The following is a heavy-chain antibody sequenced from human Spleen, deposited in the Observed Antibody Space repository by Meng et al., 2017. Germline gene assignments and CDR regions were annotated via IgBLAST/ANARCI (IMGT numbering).Heavy chain of an antibody. V-gene: IGHV4-31*03. CDR1: GGSISSGGYY. CDR3: ARDGISSGWYRYFQH. CDR2: IYYSGST. D-gene: IGHD6-19*01. Sequence: QGQLQESGPGLVKPSPPLSLTCTVSGGSISSGGYYWSWIRQHPGKGLEWIGYIYYSGSTYYNPSLKSRVTISVDTSKNQFSLKLSSVTAADTAVYYCARDGISSGWYRYFQHWGQGTLVTVSS. J-gene: IGHJ1*01.